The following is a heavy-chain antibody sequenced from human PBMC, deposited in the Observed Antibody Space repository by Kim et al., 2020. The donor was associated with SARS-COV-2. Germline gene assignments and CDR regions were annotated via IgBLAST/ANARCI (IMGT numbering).Heavy chain of an antibody. CDR1: GFTFSDYY. D-gene: IGHD6-6*01. V-gene: IGHV3-11*06. CDR2: ISGSSSYT. Sequence: GGSLRLSCAASGFTFSDYYMSWIRQAPGKGLEWVSYISGSSSYTNYADSVKGRFTISRDNAKNSLSLQMNSLRAEDTAIYYCASPSIAAPHSFDYWGRGTLVTVSS. CDR3: ASPSIAAPHSFDY. J-gene: IGHJ4*02.